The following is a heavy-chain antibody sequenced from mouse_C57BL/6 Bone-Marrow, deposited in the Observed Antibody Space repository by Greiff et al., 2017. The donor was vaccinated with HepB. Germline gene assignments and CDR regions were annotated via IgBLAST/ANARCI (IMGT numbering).Heavy chain of an antibody. V-gene: IGHV14-4*01. J-gene: IGHJ2*01. Sequence: EVQLVESGAELVRPGASVKLSCTASGFNIKDDYMHWVKQRPEQGLEWIGWIDPENGDTEYASKFQGKATITADTSSNTAYLQLSSLTSEDTAVYYCTTGIRGYWGQGTTLTVSS. CDR3: TTGIRGY. CDR1: GFNIKDDY. CDR2: IDPENGDT.